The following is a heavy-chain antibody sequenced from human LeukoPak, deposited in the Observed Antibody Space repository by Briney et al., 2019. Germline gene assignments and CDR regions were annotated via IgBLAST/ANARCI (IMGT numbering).Heavy chain of an antibody. J-gene: IGHJ4*02. CDR3: ARETIDCGGDCYDY. Sequence: GGSLRLSCAASGFTFNNYEMNWVRQAPGKGLEWISYISTDGTMAYYAGPVKGRFTISRDNAKNSLYPQMNSLRADDTAVYYCARETIDCGGDCYDYWGQGTLATVSS. D-gene: IGHD2-21*01. V-gene: IGHV3-48*03. CDR2: ISTDGTMA. CDR1: GFTFNNYE.